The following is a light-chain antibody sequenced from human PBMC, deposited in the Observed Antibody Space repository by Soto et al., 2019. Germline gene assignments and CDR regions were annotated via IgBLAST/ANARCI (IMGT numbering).Light chain of an antibody. V-gene: IGKV1-5*01. CDR2: DAS. Sequence: DIPMTQSPSTLSASVGDRVTITCRASQSIGSWLAWYQQKPGKAPKVLIYDASSLESGVPSRFSGSGSGTEFTLTIISLQPDAFATYYCQHYNTYSTFSQGTKVEIK. CDR1: QSIGSW. J-gene: IGKJ1*01. CDR3: QHYNTYST.